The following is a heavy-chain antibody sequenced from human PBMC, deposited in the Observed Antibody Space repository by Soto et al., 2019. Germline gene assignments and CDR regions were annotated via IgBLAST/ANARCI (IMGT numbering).Heavy chain of an antibody. CDR2: ISGSGGSP. J-gene: IGHJ4*01. V-gene: IGHV3-23*01. Sequence: GGSLRLSCAASGFTFNSYTMAWVRQAPGKGLEWVSSISGSGGSPSYAESVQGRFTISRDNSRNTLSLQMNSLRAEVTATYYCAKARCSGNSCYVPDYWGHGSLVTVSS. CDR1: GFTFNSYT. D-gene: IGHD2-15*01. CDR3: AKARCSGNSCYVPDY.